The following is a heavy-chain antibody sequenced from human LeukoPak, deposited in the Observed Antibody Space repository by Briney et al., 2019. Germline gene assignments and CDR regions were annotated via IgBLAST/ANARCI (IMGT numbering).Heavy chain of an antibody. D-gene: IGHD3-3*01. CDR2: ISSSSSYI. CDR1: GFTFSSYW. V-gene: IGHV3-21*01. J-gene: IGHJ4*02. CDR3: ARGDVLRFLEWLLPLHFDY. Sequence: GGSLRLSCAASGFTFSSYWMHWVRQAPGKGLEWVSSISSSSSYIYYADSVKGRFTISRDNAKNSLYLQMNSLRAEDTAVYYCARGDVLRFLEWLLPLHFDYWGQGTLVTVSS.